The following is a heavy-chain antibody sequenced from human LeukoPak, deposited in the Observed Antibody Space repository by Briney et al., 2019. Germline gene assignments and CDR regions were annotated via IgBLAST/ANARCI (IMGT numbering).Heavy chain of an antibody. CDR1: GFTFSGSP. CDR2: ITSKSNNYAT. V-gene: IGHV3-73*01. D-gene: IGHD3-10*01. CDR3: TRHDFGSGSYSSD. J-gene: IGHJ4*02. Sequence: GGSLRLSCAASGFTFSGSPMHWVRQASGKGLEWVGRITSKSNNYATAYAASVKGRFTISRDDSKNTAYLQMNSLKTEDTAVYYCTRHDFGSGSYSSDWGQGTLVTVSS.